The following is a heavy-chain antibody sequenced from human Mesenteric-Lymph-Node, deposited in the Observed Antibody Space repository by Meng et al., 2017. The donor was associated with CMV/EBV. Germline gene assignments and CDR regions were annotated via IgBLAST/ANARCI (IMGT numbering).Heavy chain of an antibody. CDR1: GYTFTGYY. J-gene: IGHJ4*02. Sequence: ASVKVSCKASGYTFTGYYMHWVRQAPGQGLEWMGWISAYNGNTNYAQKLQGRVTMTTDTSTSTAYMELRSLRSDDTAVYYCASDDDYTAPGDYWGQGTLVTVSS. CDR3: ASDDDYTAPGDY. D-gene: IGHD4-11*01. V-gene: IGHV1-18*04. CDR2: ISAYNGNT.